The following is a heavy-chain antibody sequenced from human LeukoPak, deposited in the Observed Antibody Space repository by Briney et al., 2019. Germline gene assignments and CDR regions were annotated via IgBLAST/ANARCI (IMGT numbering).Heavy chain of an antibody. CDR1: GGSFSGYY. Sequence: SETLSLTCAVYGGSFSGYYWSWIRQAPGKGLEWNGEINHSGNTNYNPSLKSRVTITVETSKSQSSLTLSSVTAAAAAASLCARQPRRLSFDIWGQGTVVTVSS. J-gene: IGHJ3*02. D-gene: IGHD6-25*01. CDR3: ARQPRRLSFDI. V-gene: IGHV4-34*01. CDR2: INHSGNT.